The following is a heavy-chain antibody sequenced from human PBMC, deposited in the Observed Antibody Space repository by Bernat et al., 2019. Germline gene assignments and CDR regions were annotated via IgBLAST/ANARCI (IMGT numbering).Heavy chain of an antibody. CDR1: GFTFSSYG. CDR2: IWYDGSNK. D-gene: IGHD3-10*01. CDR3: ARDRTMVRGVIGWGYGMDV. Sequence: QVQLVESGGVVVQPGRSLRLSCAASGFTFSSYGMHWVRQAPGKGLEWVAVIWYDGSNKYYADSVKGRFTISRDNSKNTLYVQMNSLRAEDTAVYYCARDRTMVRGVIGWGYGMDVWGQGTTVTVSS. V-gene: IGHV3-33*01. J-gene: IGHJ6*02.